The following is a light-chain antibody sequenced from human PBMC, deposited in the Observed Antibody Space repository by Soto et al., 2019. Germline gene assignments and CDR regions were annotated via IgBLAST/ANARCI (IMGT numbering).Light chain of an antibody. Sequence: DIQMTQSPSSLSASVGDRFTITCQASQNINNYLNWYQQKPGRAPKLLIYDASNLEAGVPSRFRGSGSGTDFTFTISSLQPEDIATYYCQQYEIFPITFGQGTRLEIK. V-gene: IGKV1-33*01. CDR3: QQYEIFPIT. CDR1: QNINNY. J-gene: IGKJ5*01. CDR2: DAS.